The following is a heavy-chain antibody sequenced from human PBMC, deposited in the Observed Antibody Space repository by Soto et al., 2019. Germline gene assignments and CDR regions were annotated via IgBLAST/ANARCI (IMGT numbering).Heavy chain of an antibody. CDR2: ISTSRGNT. V-gene: IGHV1-18*01. CDR1: GYIFSDHS. J-gene: IGHJ4*02. Sequence: ASMKVSCKTSGYIFSDHSLSWVRLAPGQGLEWMGWISTSRGNTNYAQKFQGRLTLTTDTSTSTAYMELKSLRPDDTAVYYCARDRTNFLDYWGQGILVTVSS. CDR3: ARDRTNFLDY. D-gene: IGHD2-8*01.